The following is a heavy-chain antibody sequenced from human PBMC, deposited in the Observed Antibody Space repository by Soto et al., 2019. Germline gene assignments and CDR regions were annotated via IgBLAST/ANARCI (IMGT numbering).Heavy chain of an antibody. J-gene: IGHJ4*02. D-gene: IGHD1-7*01. Sequence: EVQLVESGGGLVQPGGSLRLSCATSGFTFIGYTLSWVRQAPGKGLELVSYISSANSAIYYADSVKGRSEISRDNAKTSIFLQLHSLRAEDTAIYSCARVGWELTFDYWGQGAQVTVSS. CDR1: GFTFIGYT. V-gene: IGHV3-48*01. CDR3: ARVGWELTFDY. CDR2: ISSANSAI.